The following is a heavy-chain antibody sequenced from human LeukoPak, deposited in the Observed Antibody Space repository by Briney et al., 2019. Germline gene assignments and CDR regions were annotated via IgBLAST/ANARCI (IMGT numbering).Heavy chain of an antibody. Sequence: SETLSLTCAVYGGSSSGYYWSWIRQPPGKGLEWIGEINHSGSTNYNPSLKSRVTISIDTSKNQFSLRLNSVTAADTAMYFCVKSGGYGLIDYWGQGTLVTVSS. V-gene: IGHV4-34*01. D-gene: IGHD1-26*01. CDR1: GGSSSGYY. CDR3: VKSGGYGLIDY. J-gene: IGHJ4*02. CDR2: INHSGST.